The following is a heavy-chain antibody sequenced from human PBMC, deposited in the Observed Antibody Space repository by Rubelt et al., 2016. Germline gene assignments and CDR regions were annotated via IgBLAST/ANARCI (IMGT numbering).Heavy chain of an antibody. D-gene: IGHD1-26*01. J-gene: IGHJ6*02. CDR1: GFTFSSYG. Sequence: QVQLVESGGGVVQPGRSLRLSCAASGFTFSSYGMHWVRQAPGKGLEWVAVISYDGSNKYYADSGKGRFTNSRDNSKKTLYLQMTSLGAEDTAVYYCAKSGATSYGMDVWGQGTTVTVSS. CDR3: AKSGATSYGMDV. CDR2: ISYDGSNK. V-gene: IGHV3-30*18.